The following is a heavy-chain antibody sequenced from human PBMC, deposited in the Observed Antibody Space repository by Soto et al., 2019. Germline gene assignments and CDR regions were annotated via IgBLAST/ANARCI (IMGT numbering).Heavy chain of an antibody. V-gene: IGHV4-4*02. CDR3: ARSAGWYAVHS. CDR2: VFHTGTT. J-gene: IGHJ4*02. Sequence: QVQLQESGPGLVKPSGTLSLTCAVSGDSVSSPYYWCWVRQPPGKGLEWIGEVFHTGTTSYNPSPRSRVTISMDKSINQFSLDLSSVPAADTAVYYCARSAGWYAVHSWGPGTLVIVSS. D-gene: IGHD6-19*01. CDR1: GDSVSSPYY.